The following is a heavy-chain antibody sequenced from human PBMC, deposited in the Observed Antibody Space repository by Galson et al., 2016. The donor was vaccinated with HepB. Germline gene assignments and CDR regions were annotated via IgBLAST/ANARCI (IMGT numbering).Heavy chain of an antibody. V-gene: IGHV3-74*01. CDR2: IKNDGTST. J-gene: IGHJ4*02. D-gene: IGHD3-9*01. CDR1: GFTFSNYW. CDR3: AREQTSTFEIDY. Sequence: SLRLSCAASGFTFSNYWMHWVRQSPGKGLVWLARIKNDGTSTIYADVVKGRFSISRDNTNNTLHLQMNSLRVDDTAVYFCAREQTSTFEIDYWGQGNLDTVSS.